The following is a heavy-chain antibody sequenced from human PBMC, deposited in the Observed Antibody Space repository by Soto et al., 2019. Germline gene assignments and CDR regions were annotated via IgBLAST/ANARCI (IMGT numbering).Heavy chain of an antibody. D-gene: IGHD2-2*01. CDR3: AKRGDIVEVSRPFVGYGMDV. V-gene: IGHV3-23*01. CDR2: ISGNGGDI. Sequence: EVQLLESGGALVQPGGSLRLSCAASGFTFRNYAMSWVRQAPGKGLEWVSRISGNGGDINYADSVKGRFTISRDNSKNTLYLQMNSLRDEDTDVYYCAKRGDIVEVSRPFVGYGMDVWGQGTTVTVSS. CDR1: GFTFRNYA. J-gene: IGHJ6*02.